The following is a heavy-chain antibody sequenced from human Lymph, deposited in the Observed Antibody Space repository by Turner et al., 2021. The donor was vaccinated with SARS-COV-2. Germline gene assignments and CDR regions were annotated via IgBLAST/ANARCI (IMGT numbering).Heavy chain of an antibody. D-gene: IGHD1-20*01. CDR2: IIPMLDIA. Sequence: QVPLVQSGAVVKQPGSSVNVSCKASGGTFSSYATSWVRQAPGQGLEWMGGIIPMLDIANYAQKFQGRVTITAEKSTSTAYMELSSLRSEDTAVYYCARDVTGPLGYWGQGTLVTVSS. V-gene: IGHV1-69*10. CDR3: ARDVTGPLGY. CDR1: GGTFSSYA. J-gene: IGHJ4*02.